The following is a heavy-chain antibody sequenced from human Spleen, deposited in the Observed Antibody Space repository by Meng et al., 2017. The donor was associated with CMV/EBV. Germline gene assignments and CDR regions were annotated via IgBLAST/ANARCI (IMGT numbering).Heavy chain of an antibody. D-gene: IGHD7-27*01. CDR2: ISGDGTTT. Sequence: GESLKISCAASGFTFSSYWMHWVRQGPGKRLVWVSRISGDGTTTTYADSVKGRFTFSRDNAKNTLYLQMNSLRTEDTTVYYCARAGSANWGYFDYWARKRWSPSPQ. J-gene: IGHJ4*02. CDR3: ARAGSANWGYFDY. V-gene: IGHV3-74*01. CDR1: GFTFSSYW.